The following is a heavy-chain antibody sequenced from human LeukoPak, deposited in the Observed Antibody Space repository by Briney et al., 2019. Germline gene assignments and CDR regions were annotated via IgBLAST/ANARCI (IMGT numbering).Heavy chain of an antibody. CDR2: IYYSGST. Sequence: PSETLSLTCTVSGGSIRSYYWSWIRQPPGKGLEGFGYIYYSGSTNYNPSLKSRVTISVDTSKNKFCLKLSSVTAADTAVYYCASWGSRGYFDYWGQGTLVTVSS. V-gene: IGHV4-59*08. CDR3: ASWGSRGYFDY. CDR1: GGSIRSYY. D-gene: IGHD3-16*01. J-gene: IGHJ4*02.